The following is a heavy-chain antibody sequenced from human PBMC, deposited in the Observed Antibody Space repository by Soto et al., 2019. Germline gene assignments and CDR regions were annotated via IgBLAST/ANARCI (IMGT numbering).Heavy chain of an antibody. V-gene: IGHV1-8*02. CDR3: ARGTSTYSSSWYTDFDP. CDR2: MNPNSGNT. CDR1: GYTFTSYG. J-gene: IGHJ5*02. Sequence: ASVKVSCKASGYTFTSYGISWVRQATGQGLEWMGWMNPNSGNTGYAQKFQGRVTMTRNTSISTAYMELSSLRSEDTAVYYCARGTSTYSSSWYTDFDPWGQGALVTVSS. D-gene: IGHD6-13*01.